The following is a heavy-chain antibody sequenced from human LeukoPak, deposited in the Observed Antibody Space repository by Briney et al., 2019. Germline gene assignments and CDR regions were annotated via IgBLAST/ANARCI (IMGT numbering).Heavy chain of an antibody. CDR3: ARGGRDGYKNIDY. V-gene: IGHV4-34*01. CDR2: INHSGST. Sequence: PSETLSLTCAVYGGSFSGYYWSWIRQPPGKGLEWIGEINHSGSTNYNPSLKSRVTISVDTSKNQFSLKLSSVTAADTAVYYCARGGRDGYKNIDYWGQGTLVTVSS. D-gene: IGHD5-24*01. CDR1: GGSFSGYY. J-gene: IGHJ4*02.